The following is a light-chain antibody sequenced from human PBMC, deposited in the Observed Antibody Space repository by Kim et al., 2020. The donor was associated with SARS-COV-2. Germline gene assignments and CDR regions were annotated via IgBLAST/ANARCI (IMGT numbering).Light chain of an antibody. J-gene: IGLJ3*02. CDR1: NIGSKI. CDR3: QVWDGTADQGV. CDR2: YDS. V-gene: IGLV3-21*04. Sequence: APGKTAAITCGGNNIGSKIVHWYQQKAGQAPVLVIYYDSDRPSGIPERFSGSNSDNTAALTIARVEAGDEADYFCQVWDGTADQGVFGGGTRLTVL.